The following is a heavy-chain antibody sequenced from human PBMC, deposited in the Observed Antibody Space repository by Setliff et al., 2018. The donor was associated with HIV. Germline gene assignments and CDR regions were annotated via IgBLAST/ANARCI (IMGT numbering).Heavy chain of an antibody. D-gene: IGHD3-22*01. CDR3: ARRYGFDSSGLENDAFDI. CDR2: IYPGDSET. J-gene: IGHJ3*02. V-gene: IGHV5-51*01. CDR1: GYSFANYW. Sequence: AGESLKISCKASGYSFANYWVGWVRQMPGKGLEWMGLIYPGDSETRYSPSFQGQVSISADKSINTAYLQWSSLKASDTAMYYCARRYGFDSSGLENDAFDIWGQGTLVTVSS.